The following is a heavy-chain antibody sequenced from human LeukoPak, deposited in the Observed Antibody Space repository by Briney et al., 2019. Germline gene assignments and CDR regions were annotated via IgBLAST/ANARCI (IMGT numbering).Heavy chain of an antibody. J-gene: IGHJ4*02. CDR3: ARGMGARITMVRGVSRPFDY. CDR2: IYHSGST. D-gene: IGHD3-10*01. Sequence: SETLSLTCTVSGGSVSNGSYYWGWIRQPPGKGLEWIGSIYHSGSTYYNPSLKSRVTISVDTSKNQFSLKLRSVTAADTAVYYCARGMGARITMVRGVSRPFDYWGQGTLVTVSS. CDR1: GGSVSNGSYY. V-gene: IGHV4-39*07.